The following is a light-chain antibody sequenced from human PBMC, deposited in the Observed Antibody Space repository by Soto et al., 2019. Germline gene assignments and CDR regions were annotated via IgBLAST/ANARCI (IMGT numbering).Light chain of an antibody. CDR1: QSLLYSNGYNY. CDR3: MQALQSRT. J-gene: IGKJ1*01. CDR2: LGS. Sequence: DIVMTQSPLSLPVTPGEPASISCRSSQSLLYSNGYNYLDWYLQKPGQPPQLLIYLGSNRASGVPDRFSGSGSGTDFTLEISRVEAEDVGVYYCMQALQSRTFGQGTKVDIK. V-gene: IGKV2-28*01.